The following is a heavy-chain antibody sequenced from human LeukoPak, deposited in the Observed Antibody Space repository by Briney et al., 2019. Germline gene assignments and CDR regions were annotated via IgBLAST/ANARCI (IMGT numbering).Heavy chain of an antibody. D-gene: IGHD4-23*01. V-gene: IGHV1-2*02. CDR3: ARDQDWTVGCYDY. CDR2: INPNSGGT. J-gene: IGHJ4*02. Sequence: ASVKFSCKASGYTFTGYYMHWVRQAPGQGLEWMGWINPNSGGTNYAQKFQGRVTMTRDTSISTAYMELSRLRSDDTAVYYCARDQDWTVGCYDYWGQGTLVTVSS. CDR1: GYTFTGYY.